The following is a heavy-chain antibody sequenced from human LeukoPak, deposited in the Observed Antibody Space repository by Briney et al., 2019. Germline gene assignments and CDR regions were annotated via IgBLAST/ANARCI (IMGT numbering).Heavy chain of an antibody. CDR1: GYTFTGYY. CDR2: INPNSGGT. V-gene: IGHV1-2*06. D-gene: IGHD2-2*01. CDR3: ARGPGYCSSTSCYPLHMDV. Sequence: ASVKVSCKASGYTFTGYYMHWARQAPGQGLEWMGRINPNSGGTNYAQKFQGRVTMTRDTSISTAYMELSRLRSDDTAVYYCARGPGYCSSTSCYPLHMDVWGKGTTVTVSS. J-gene: IGHJ6*03.